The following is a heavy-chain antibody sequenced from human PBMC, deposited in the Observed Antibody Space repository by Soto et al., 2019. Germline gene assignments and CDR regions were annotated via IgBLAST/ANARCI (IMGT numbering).Heavy chain of an antibody. CDR1: GVSVSNRTHY. Sequence: KTSETLSLTXEVSGVSVSNRTHYWTWIRQPPGKGLEWIGFLYYGGTNYNPSLKSRLTIALDTSKNQISLNLSSVTAADTAVYYCVREIGLTARPDDKYYYALDVWGQGTTVTVSS. CDR2: LYYGGT. V-gene: IGHV4-61*01. CDR3: VREIGLTARPDDKYYYALDV. J-gene: IGHJ6*02. D-gene: IGHD3-22*01.